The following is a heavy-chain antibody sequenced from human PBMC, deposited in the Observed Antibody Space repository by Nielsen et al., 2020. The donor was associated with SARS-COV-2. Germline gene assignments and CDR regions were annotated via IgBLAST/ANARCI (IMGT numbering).Heavy chain of an antibody. Sequence: GESLKISCAASGFTFSDYYMSWIRQAPGKGLEWVSYISSSGSTIYYADSVKGRFTISRDNSKNTLYLQMNSLRAEDTAVYYCAKAYDSSGYYDYYFDYWGQGTLVTVSS. CDR3: AKAYDSSGYYDYYFDY. CDR1: GFTFSDYY. J-gene: IGHJ4*02. CDR2: ISSSGSTI. V-gene: IGHV3-11*01. D-gene: IGHD3-22*01.